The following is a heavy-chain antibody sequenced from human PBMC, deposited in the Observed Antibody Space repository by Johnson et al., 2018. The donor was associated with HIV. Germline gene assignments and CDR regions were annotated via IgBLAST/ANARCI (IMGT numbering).Heavy chain of an antibody. CDR1: GFIFRSYD. CDR3: ARERVAVTGPTRAFDI. D-gene: IGHD6-19*01. Sequence: VQLVESGGGVVQPGGSLRLSCAASGFIFRSYDMHWVRQAPGKGLEWVSVIYSGGTTYYADSVKGRFTISRDNSKNTLYLQMNSRRPEDTAVYYCARERVAVTGPTRAFDIWGQGTMVTVSS. V-gene: IGHV3-66*02. J-gene: IGHJ3*02. CDR2: IYSGGTT.